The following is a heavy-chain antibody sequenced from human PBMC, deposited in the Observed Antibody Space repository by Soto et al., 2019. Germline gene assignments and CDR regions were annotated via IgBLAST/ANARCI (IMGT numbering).Heavy chain of an antibody. J-gene: IGHJ4*02. CDR1: GFTFSSYS. CDR2: ISGSGQTT. D-gene: IGHD4-4*01. CDR3: AKSRGDGWTTFSFDS. V-gene: IGHV3-23*01. Sequence: GGSLRLSCAASGFTFSSYSLSWLRQAPGKGLEWVSGISGSGQTTHYKDSVKGRFTISRDNFRNTLYLQVNSLRAEDTAIYFCAKSRGDGWTTFSFDSGGQGPLVPVSS.